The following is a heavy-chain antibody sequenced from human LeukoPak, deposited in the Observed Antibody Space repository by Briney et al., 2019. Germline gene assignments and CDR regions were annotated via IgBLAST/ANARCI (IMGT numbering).Heavy chain of an antibody. J-gene: IGHJ4*02. CDR1: GFTFSSYS. Sequence: GGSLRLSCAASGFTFSSYSMSWVRQAPGKGREWVSYISSGSDTIYCADSVKGRFTISRDNAKNSLYLQMNSLRDEDTAVYYCARKYEQTWGQGTLVTVSS. V-gene: IGHV3-48*02. CDR3: ARKYEQT. D-gene: IGHD2-2*01. CDR2: ISSGSDTI.